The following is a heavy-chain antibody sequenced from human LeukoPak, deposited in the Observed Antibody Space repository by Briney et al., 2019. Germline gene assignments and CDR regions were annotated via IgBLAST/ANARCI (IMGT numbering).Heavy chain of an antibody. CDR3: AKGSELGYCSSTSCSHYMDV. J-gene: IGHJ6*03. Sequence: GESLKISCKGSGYSFTSYWIGWVRQIPGKGLEWMGIIYPGDSDTRYSPSFQGQVTISADKSISTAYLQWSSLRAEDTAVYYCAKGSELGYCSSTSCSHYMDVWGKGTTVTVSS. CDR1: GYSFTSYW. CDR2: IYPGDSDT. V-gene: IGHV5-51*01. D-gene: IGHD2-2*01.